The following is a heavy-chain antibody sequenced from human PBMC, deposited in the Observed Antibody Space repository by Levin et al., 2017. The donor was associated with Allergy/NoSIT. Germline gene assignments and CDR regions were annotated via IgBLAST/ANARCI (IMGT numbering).Heavy chain of an antibody. J-gene: IGHJ4*02. CDR3: ARDKGDYDSSGYYFDY. Sequence: SQTLSLTCAVSGGSISSSNWWNWVRQPPGKGLEWIGEIYHSGSTNYNPSLQSRVTISIDKSKNQFSLELSSVTAADTAVYYCARDKGDYDSSGYYFDYWGQGTLVTVSS. V-gene: IGHV4-4*02. CDR1: GGSISSSNW. D-gene: IGHD3-22*01. CDR2: IYHSGST.